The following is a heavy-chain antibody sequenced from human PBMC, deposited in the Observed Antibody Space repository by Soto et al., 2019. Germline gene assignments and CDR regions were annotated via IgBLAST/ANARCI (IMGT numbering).Heavy chain of an antibody. Sequence: EVQLVESGGGLVKPGGSLRLSCAASGFTFSNAWMNWVRQAPGKGLEWVGRIKSKTDGGTTDYAAPVKGRFTISRDDSXNTLYLQMNSLKTEDTAVYYCTTDHSGHYYDRHFDLWGRGTLVTVSS. CDR1: GFTFSNAW. CDR2: IKSKTDGGTT. D-gene: IGHD3-22*01. V-gene: IGHV3-15*07. J-gene: IGHJ2*01. CDR3: TTDHSGHYYDRHFDL.